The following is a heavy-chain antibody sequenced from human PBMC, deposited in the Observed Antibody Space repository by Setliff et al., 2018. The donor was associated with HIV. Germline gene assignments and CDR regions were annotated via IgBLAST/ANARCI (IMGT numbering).Heavy chain of an antibody. V-gene: IGHV4-59*08. CDR3: ARQGAGYYYDSSEYYTGNGFDM. Sequence: PSETLSLTCTVSGGSISNYYWGWIRQSPGKGLEWIGGFHHSGRTHYNPSLKSRVTISGQTSNNQFSLQLTSVTAADTAVYYCARQGAGYYYDSSEYYTGNGFDMWGQGTMVTVSS. CDR2: FHHSGRT. J-gene: IGHJ3*02. D-gene: IGHD3-22*01. CDR1: GGSISNYY.